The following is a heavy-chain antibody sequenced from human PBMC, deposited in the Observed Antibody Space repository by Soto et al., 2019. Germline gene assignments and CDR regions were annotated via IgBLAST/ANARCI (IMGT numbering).Heavy chain of an antibody. CDR3: ARWEVVTGLDY. CDR2: ISSSGGTT. CDR1: GFTFSTSE. J-gene: IGHJ4*02. Sequence: LRLSCAASGFTFSTSEMSWVRQAPGKGLEWISHISSSGGTTYYADSVKGRFTISRDNANHSLFLQMNSLRVADTAVYYCARWEVVTGLDYWGQGTLVTVSS. V-gene: IGHV3-48*03. D-gene: IGHD3-22*01.